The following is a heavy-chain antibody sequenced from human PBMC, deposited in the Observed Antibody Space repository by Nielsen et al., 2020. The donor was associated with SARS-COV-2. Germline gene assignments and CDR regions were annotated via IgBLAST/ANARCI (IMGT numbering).Heavy chain of an antibody. CDR2: INPSGGST. CDR1: GYTLTELS. Sequence: ASVKVSCKVSGYTLTELSMHWVRQAPGQGLEWMGIINPSGGSTSYAQKFQGRVTMTRDTSTSTVYMELSSLRSEDTAVYYCARDLRTPEITYIAAAFDYWGQGTLVTVSS. J-gene: IGHJ4*02. CDR3: ARDLRTPEITYIAAAFDY. V-gene: IGHV1-46*01. D-gene: IGHD6-13*01.